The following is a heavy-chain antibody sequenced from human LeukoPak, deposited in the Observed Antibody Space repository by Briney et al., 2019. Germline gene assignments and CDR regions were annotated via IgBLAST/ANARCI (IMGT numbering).Heavy chain of an antibody. V-gene: IGHV4-39*01. J-gene: IGHJ4*02. CDR1: GGSISRSSYY. D-gene: IGHD6-13*01. Sequence: SETLSLTCTVSGGSISRSSYYWGWIRQPPGKGLEWIGSIYYSGSTYYNTSLKSRVTISAHTSKNQFSLKLSSVTAADTAVYYCARQGYSSTTNNFFDYWGQGTLVTVSS. CDR3: ARQGYSSTTNNFFDY. CDR2: IYYSGST.